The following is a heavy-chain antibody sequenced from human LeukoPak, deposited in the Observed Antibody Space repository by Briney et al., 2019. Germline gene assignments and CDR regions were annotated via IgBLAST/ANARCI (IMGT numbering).Heavy chain of an antibody. Sequence: ASVKVSCKVSGYTLTELSIHWVRQAPGKGLEWRGGYDPDEGEIMYAQKLQGRVTMIEDTSTDTAYMELSSLRSEDTAVYYCARGGDIVVVVAATSHWFDPWGQGTLVTVSS. J-gene: IGHJ5*02. V-gene: IGHV1-24*01. D-gene: IGHD2-15*01. CDR1: GYTLTELS. CDR2: YDPDEGEI. CDR3: ARGGDIVVVVAATSHWFDP.